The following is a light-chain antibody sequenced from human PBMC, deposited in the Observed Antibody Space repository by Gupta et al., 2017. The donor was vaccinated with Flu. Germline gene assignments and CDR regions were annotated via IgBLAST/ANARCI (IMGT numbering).Light chain of an antibody. CDR2: TLS. Sequence: IVMTQSPVSLPVTPGEPASISCRSSQSLLNTEDGNNYLDWYLQKSGSSPQLLIYTLSYRASGVSDRFSGSGSGTDFTLRISRGEAEDVGVYYCMQRIDFPLTFGGGTKVEIK. V-gene: IGKV2-40*01. J-gene: IGKJ4*01. CDR3: MQRIDFPLT. CDR1: QSLLNTEDGNNY.